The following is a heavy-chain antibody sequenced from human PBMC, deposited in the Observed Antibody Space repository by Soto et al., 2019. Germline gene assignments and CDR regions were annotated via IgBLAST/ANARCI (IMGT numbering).Heavy chain of an antibody. D-gene: IGHD1-26*01. CDR3: VRDDSGVGMDY. V-gene: IGHV3-74*01. CDR2: IDTDGSST. CDR1: GFTFSSYW. Sequence: EVQLVESGGGLVQPGESLRLSCAASGFTFSSYWMHWVRQAPGKGLVWVAHIDTDGSSTSYADSVKGRFTISRDNAKNTLYLQMNSVRAEDMAVYYCVRDDSGVGMDYWGLGTLVTVSS. J-gene: IGHJ4*02.